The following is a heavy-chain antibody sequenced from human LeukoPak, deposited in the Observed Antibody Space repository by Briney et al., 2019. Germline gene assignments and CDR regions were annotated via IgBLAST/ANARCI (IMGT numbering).Heavy chain of an antibody. D-gene: IGHD3-16*01. CDR2: IRSKTDGGTT. CDR3: ARGGGLDV. J-gene: IGHJ6*02. CDR1: GFFVSNAW. V-gene: IGHV3-15*01. Sequence: PGGSLRLSCAASGFFVSNAWMTWVRQAPGKGLEWVGRIRSKTDGGTTDYAAPVKGRFTISRDDSNNTLYLQMSNLRAEDTAVYFCARGGGLDVWGQGATVTVSS.